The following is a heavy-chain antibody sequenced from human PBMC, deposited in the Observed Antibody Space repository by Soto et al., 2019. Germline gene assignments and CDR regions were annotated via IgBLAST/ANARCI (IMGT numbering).Heavy chain of an antibody. Sequence: GGSLRLSCAASGFTFSSYAMSWVRQAPGKGLEWVAAISGSGGSTYYADSVKGRGTISRDNSKTTLYLQMNSMRAEDTAVYYCAKAARAIPIFPYYYGIDVWGQGTPVTVSS. CDR3: AKAARAIPIFPYYYGIDV. CDR2: ISGSGGST. CDR1: GFTFSSYA. D-gene: IGHD3-3*01. J-gene: IGHJ6*02. V-gene: IGHV3-23*01.